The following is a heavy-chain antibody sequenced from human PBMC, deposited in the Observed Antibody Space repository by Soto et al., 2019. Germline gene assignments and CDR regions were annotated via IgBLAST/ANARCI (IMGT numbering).Heavy chain of an antibody. CDR1: GFTVSSDY. CDR2: IYSGGRT. Sequence: GGSLRLSCAVSGFTVSSDYMTWVRQAPGKGLEWVSVIYSGGRTYYADSVKGRFTISRDNSKNTLYLQMNSLRAEDTAVYYCARGVIGGTGDRFDYWGQGTVVTVSS. D-gene: IGHD2-21*02. V-gene: IGHV3-66*01. J-gene: IGHJ4*02. CDR3: ARGVIGGTGDRFDY.